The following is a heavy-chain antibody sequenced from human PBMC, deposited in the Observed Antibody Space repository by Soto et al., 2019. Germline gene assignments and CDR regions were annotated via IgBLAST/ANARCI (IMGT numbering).Heavy chain of an antibody. D-gene: IGHD3-9*01. Sequence: PGGSLGLSCAASGFTFSSYSMNWVRQAPGKGLEWVSSISSSSSYIYYADSVKGRFTISRDNAKNSLYLQMNSLRAEDTAVYYCARTDYDISDAFDIWGQGTMVTVSS. J-gene: IGHJ3*02. CDR3: ARTDYDISDAFDI. CDR2: ISSSSSYI. V-gene: IGHV3-21*01. CDR1: GFTFSSYS.